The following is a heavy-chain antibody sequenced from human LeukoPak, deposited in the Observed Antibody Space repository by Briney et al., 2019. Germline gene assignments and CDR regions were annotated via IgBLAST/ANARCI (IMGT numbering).Heavy chain of an antibody. CDR3: VRRGRIAARQNFDY. CDR2: INHSGST. D-gene: IGHD6-6*01. CDR1: GGSFSGYY. Sequence: SETLSLTCAVYGGSFSGYYWSWIRQPPGKGLEWIGEINHSGSTNYNPSLKSRVTISVDTSKNQFSLKLSSVTAADTAVYYCVRRGRIAARQNFDYWGQGTLVTVSS. V-gene: IGHV4-34*01. J-gene: IGHJ4*02.